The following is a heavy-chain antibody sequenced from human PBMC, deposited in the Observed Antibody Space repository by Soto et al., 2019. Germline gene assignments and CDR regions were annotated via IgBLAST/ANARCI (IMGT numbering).Heavy chain of an antibody. V-gene: IGHV4-31*03. J-gene: IGHJ3*02. Sequence: QVQLQESGPGLVKPSQTLSLTCTVSGGSISSGGYYWSWIRQHPGKGLEWIGYIYYSGSTYYNPSLKSRLTISVDTSKNQFSLKLSSVTAADTAVYYCARKDHSTMIGAFDIWGQGTMVTVPS. CDR3: ARKDHSTMIGAFDI. D-gene: IGHD3-22*01. CDR1: GGSISSGGYY. CDR2: IYYSGST.